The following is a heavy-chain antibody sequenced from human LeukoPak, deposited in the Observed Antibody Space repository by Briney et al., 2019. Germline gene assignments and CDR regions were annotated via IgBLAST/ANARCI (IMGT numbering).Heavy chain of an antibody. CDR1: GGSISSSSYY. D-gene: IGHD6-19*01. CDR2: IYYSGST. CDR3: ARLGYSSGWYDGNY. J-gene: IGHJ4*02. V-gene: IGHV4-39*07. Sequence: SETLSLTCTVSGGSISSSSYYWGWIRQPPGKGLEWIGSIYYSGSTYYNPSLKGRVTISVDTSKNQFSLKLSSVTAADTAVYYCARLGYSSGWYDGNYWGQGTLVTVSS.